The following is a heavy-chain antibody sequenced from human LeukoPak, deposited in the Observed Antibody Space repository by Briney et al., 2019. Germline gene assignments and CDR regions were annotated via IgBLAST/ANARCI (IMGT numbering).Heavy chain of an antibody. CDR3: AGASYDSSGVH. CDR2: IYYSGST. Sequence: PSETLSLPCTVAGGSISSYYWSWIRQPPGKRLEWIGYIYYSGSTNYNPSLKSRVTTSVDTSKNQFSLKLSSVTAADTAVYYCAGASYDSSGVHWGQGTLVTVFS. V-gene: IGHV4-59*01. J-gene: IGHJ4*02. CDR1: GGSISSYY. D-gene: IGHD3-22*01.